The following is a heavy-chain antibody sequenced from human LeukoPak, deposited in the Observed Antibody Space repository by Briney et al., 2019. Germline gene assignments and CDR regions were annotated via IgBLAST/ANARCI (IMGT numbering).Heavy chain of an antibody. V-gene: IGHV4-39*07. D-gene: IGHD3-16*01. CDR1: GGSISSTSNY. J-gene: IGHJ5*02. CDR3: ARDGGEYEIDP. Sequence: SETLSLTCTVSGGSISSTSNYWGWIRQPPGKGLEWIGSIYYSGSTYYNPSLKSRVTISVDTSKNQFSLKLSSVTAADTAVYYCARDGGEYEIDPWGQETLVTVSS. CDR2: IYYSGST.